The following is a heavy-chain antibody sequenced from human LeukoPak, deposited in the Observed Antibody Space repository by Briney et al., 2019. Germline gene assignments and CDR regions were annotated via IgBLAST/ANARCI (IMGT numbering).Heavy chain of an antibody. CDR1: GFTVSSNY. CDR2: IYSGGST. Sequence: GGSLRLSCAASGFTVSSNYMSWVRQTPGKGLEWVSVIYSGGSTYYADSVKGRFTISRDNSKNTLYLQMNSLRAEDTAVYYCATAGWELDWALDYWGQGTLVTVSS. V-gene: IGHV3-53*01. CDR3: ATAGWELDWALDY. D-gene: IGHD3-9*01. J-gene: IGHJ4*02.